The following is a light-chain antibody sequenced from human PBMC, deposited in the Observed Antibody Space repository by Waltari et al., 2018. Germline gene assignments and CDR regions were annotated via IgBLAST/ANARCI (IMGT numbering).Light chain of an antibody. Sequence: DIQMTQSPSSLSASVGDRVTITCRASQSINNYLNWYQQKPGKAPKILIHVASTLQGGVPSRFSGGGYGTDFTLTVSSLQAEDFATYYCLQTSSTPWTFGQGTKVEIK. V-gene: IGKV1-39*01. CDR3: LQTSSTPWT. CDR1: QSINNY. J-gene: IGKJ1*01. CDR2: VAS.